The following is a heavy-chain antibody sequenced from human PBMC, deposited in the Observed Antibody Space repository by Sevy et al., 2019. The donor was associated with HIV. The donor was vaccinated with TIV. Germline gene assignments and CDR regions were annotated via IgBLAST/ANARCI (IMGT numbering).Heavy chain of an antibody. CDR1: GFTFTRYR. CDR2: INEDGTEK. Sequence: GGSLRLSCAASGFTFTRYRMTWVRQSPGKGLQWLGNINEDGTEKYYRDSVRGRFTISRDNAKKSLHLQMNSLRVDDTGVYYCARDVAAGDFWGQGTLVTVSS. J-gene: IGHJ4*02. D-gene: IGHD2-21*01. V-gene: IGHV3-7*01. CDR3: ARDVAAGDF.